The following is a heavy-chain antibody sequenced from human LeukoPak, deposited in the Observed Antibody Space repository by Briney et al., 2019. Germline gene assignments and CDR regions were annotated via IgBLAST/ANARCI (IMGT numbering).Heavy chain of an antibody. V-gene: IGHV1-69*13. CDR1: GGTFSSYA. CDR2: IIPIFGTA. J-gene: IGHJ6*02. D-gene: IGHD2-21*02. CDR3: ARGLGDPDYYYYGMDV. Sequence: ASVKVSCKASGGTFSSYAISWVRQAPGQGLEWMGGIIPIFGTANYAQKFQGRVTITADESTSTAYMELSSLRSEDTAVYYCARGLGDPDYYYYGMDVWGQGTTVTVSS.